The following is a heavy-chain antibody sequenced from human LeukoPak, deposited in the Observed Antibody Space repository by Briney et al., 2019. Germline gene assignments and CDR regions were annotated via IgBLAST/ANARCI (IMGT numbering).Heavy chain of an antibody. CDR1: GGTFSSYA. Sequence: ASVKVSCKASGGTFSSYAISWVRQAPGQGLEWMGRIIPIFGIANYAQKFQGRVTITADKSTSTAYMELSSLRSEDTAVYYCARDYGGNSELTFDYWGQGTLVTVSS. D-gene: IGHD4-23*01. J-gene: IGHJ4*02. CDR2: IIPIFGIA. V-gene: IGHV1-69*04. CDR3: ARDYGGNSELTFDY.